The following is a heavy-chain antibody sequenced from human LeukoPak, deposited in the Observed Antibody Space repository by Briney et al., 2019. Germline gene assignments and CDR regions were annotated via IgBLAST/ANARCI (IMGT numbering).Heavy chain of an antibody. CDR1: GFTFSSYS. J-gene: IGHJ4*02. V-gene: IGHV3-21*04. CDR2: ISSSSSYI. Sequence: GGSLRLSCAASGFTFSSYSMTWVRQAPGKGLEWVSSISSSSSYIYYADSVKGRFTISRDNAKNSLYPQMNSLRAEDTAVYYCARSPLTYYYDSSGYPRYWGQGTLVTVSS. D-gene: IGHD3-22*01. CDR3: ARSPLTYYYDSSGYPRY.